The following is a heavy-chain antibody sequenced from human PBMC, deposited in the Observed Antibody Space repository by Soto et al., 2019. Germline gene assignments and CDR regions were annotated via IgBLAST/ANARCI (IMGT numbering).Heavy chain of an antibody. J-gene: IGHJ6*02. CDR3: ARDASYYSLWSGYYPSRNGMDV. D-gene: IGHD3-3*01. CDR1: GFTFSSFG. Sequence: PGGSLRLFSAAYGFTFSSFGMHWVRQAPGKGLGWVSLIWYDGSKKSYGDSVKGRFTISRDNSRNTVYLQMNSLRADDTAVYYCARDASYYSLWSGYYPSRNGMDVWGHVTTFTVSS. V-gene: IGHV3-33*01. CDR2: IWYDGSKK.